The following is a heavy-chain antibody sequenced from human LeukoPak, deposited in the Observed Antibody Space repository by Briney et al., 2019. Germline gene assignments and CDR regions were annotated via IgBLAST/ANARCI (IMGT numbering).Heavy chain of an antibody. J-gene: IGHJ4*02. CDR3: ARDPRYSSGWYPTKNYYFDY. CDR1: GYTFTSYG. D-gene: IGHD6-19*01. CDR2: ISAYNGNT. V-gene: IGHV1-18*01. Sequence: GASVKVSCKASGYTFTSYGISWVRQAPGQGLEWMGWISAYNGNTNYAQKLQGRVTMTTDTSTSTAYMELRSLRSDDTAVYYCARDPRYSSGWYPTKNYYFDYWGQGTLVTVSS.